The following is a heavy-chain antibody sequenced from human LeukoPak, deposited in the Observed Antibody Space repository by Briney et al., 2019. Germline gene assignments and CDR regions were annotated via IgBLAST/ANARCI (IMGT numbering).Heavy chain of an antibody. CDR3: ARALGVPATNCFDP. V-gene: IGHV4-59*08. J-gene: IGHJ5*02. CDR2: IYYSGST. D-gene: IGHD2-2*01. CDR1: GGSISSYY. Sequence: SETLSLTCTVSGGSISSYYWSWIRQPPGKGLEWIGYIYYSGSTNYNPSLKSRVTISVDTSKNQFSLKLSSVTAADTAVYYCARALGVPATNCFDPWGQGTLVTVSS.